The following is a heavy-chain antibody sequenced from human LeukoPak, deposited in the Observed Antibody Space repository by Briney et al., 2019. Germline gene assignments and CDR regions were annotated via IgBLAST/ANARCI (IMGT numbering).Heavy chain of an antibody. Sequence: ASVKVSCKASGYTFANYGISWVRQAPGQGLEWMAWISTYDHDTNYAQKFRGRVTMTTDTSTSTAYMELRSLGSDDTAVYYCVRDYFCSGGTCDDCFDPWGQGTLVTVSS. CDR3: VRDYFCSGGTCDDCFDP. J-gene: IGHJ5*02. V-gene: IGHV1-18*01. CDR1: GYTFANYG. D-gene: IGHD2-15*01. CDR2: ISTYDHDT.